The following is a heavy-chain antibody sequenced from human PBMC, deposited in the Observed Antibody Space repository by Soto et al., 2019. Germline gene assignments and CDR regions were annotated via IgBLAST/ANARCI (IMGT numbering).Heavy chain of an antibody. Sequence: ASVKVSCKASGYTFTGYYMHWVRQAPGQGLEWMGWINPNSGGTNYAQKFQGWVTMTRDTSISTAYMELSRLRSDDTAVYYCATTYCSGGSCYDAFDIWRQGTMVTVSS. V-gene: IGHV1-2*04. CDR3: ATTYCSGGSCYDAFDI. J-gene: IGHJ3*02. D-gene: IGHD2-15*01. CDR1: GYTFTGYY. CDR2: INPNSGGT.